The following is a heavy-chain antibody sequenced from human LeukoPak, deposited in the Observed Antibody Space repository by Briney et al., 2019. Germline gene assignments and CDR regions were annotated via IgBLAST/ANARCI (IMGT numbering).Heavy chain of an antibody. V-gene: IGHV3-30*01. D-gene: IGHD3-16*01. CDR2: ISYDGSNK. CDR3: ARDLLGGWFDP. J-gene: IGHJ5*02. CDR1: GFTFSSYA. Sequence: GGSLRLSCAASGFTFSSYAMHWVRQAPGKGLEWVAVISYDGSNKYYADSVKGRFTISRDNSKNTLYLQMNSLRAEDTAAYYCARDLLGGWFDPWGQGTLVTVSS.